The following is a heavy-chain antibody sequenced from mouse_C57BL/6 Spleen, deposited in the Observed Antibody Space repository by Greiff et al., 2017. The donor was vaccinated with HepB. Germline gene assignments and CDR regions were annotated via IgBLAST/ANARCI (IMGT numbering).Heavy chain of an antibody. Sequence: EVQLQQSGPELVKPGASVKIPCKASGYTFTDYNMDWVKQSHGKSLEWIGDINPNNGGTIYNQKFKGKATLTVDKSSSKAYMELRSLTSEDTAVYYCARSGYGSSGWYFDVWGTGTTVTVSS. CDR3: ARSGYGSSGWYFDV. CDR2: INPNNGGT. CDR1: GYTFTDYN. V-gene: IGHV1-18*01. D-gene: IGHD1-1*01. J-gene: IGHJ1*03.